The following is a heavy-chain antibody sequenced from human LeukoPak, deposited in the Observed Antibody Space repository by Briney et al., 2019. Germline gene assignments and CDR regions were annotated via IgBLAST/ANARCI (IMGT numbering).Heavy chain of an antibody. CDR1: GGSINSFY. D-gene: IGHD3-10*01. J-gene: IGHJ2*01. CDR3: ATKMSGYWYFDF. Sequence: ASETLSLSCTVSGGSINSFYWSWIRQPPGRGLEWIGFVHHTGSTNYDPSLKSRVTMSIDTSKNQFSLTLKSVTAADTVVYYCATKMSGYWYFDFWGRGTLVTVSS. V-gene: IGHV4-59*01. CDR2: VHHTGST.